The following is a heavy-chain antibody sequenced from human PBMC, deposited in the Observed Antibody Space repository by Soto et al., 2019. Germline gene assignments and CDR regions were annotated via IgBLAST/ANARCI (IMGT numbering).Heavy chain of an antibody. V-gene: IGHV4-39*01. CDR2: IYYSGST. J-gene: IGHJ6*03. D-gene: IGHD3-22*01. CDR3: ARRRDSRAYPHYYYYYYMDV. CDR1: GGSITSSGYY. Sequence: SETLSLTCTVSGGSITSSGYYWAWIRQSPGKGLEWIGSIYYSGSTYYNPSLKSRVTLSVDTSKNQFSLKLSSVTAADTAVYYCARRRDSRAYPHYYYYYYMDVWGKGTTVTVSS.